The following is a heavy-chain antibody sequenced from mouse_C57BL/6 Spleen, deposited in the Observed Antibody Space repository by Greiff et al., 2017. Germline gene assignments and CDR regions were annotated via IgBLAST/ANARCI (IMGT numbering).Heavy chain of an antibody. Sequence: EVKLMESGPGLVKPSQSLSLTCSVTGYSITSGYYWNWIRQFPGNKLEWMGYISYDGSNNYNPSLKNRISITRDTSKNQFFLKLNSVTTEDTATYYCARDHYYYGSSSRYFDVWGTGTTVTVSS. J-gene: IGHJ1*03. V-gene: IGHV3-6*01. D-gene: IGHD1-1*01. CDR2: ISYDGSN. CDR1: GYSITSGYY. CDR3: ARDHYYYGSSSRYFDV.